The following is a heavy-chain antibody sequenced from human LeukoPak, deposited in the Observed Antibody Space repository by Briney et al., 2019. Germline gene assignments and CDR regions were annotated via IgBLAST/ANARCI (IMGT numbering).Heavy chain of an antibody. V-gene: IGHV3-30*02. Sequence: GGSLRLSCAASGFTFSSYSMNWVRQAPGKGLEWVAFIRYDGSNKYYADSVKGRFTISRDNSKNTLYLQMNSLRAEDTAVYYCAKRAGMATIGAFDIWGQGTMVTVSS. CDR3: AKRAGMATIGAFDI. CDR1: GFTFSSYS. D-gene: IGHD5-24*01. CDR2: IRYDGSNK. J-gene: IGHJ3*02.